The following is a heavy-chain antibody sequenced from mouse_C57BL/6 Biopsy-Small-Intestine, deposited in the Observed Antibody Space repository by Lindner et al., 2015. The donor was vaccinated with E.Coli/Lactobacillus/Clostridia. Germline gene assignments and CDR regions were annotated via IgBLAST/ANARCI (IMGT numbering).Heavy chain of an antibody. Sequence: VQLQESGAELVKPGASVKISCKASGYAFSSYWMNWVKQRPGKGLEWIGQIYLGDGETSYNGKFKGKATLTADKSSSTAYMQLSSLTSEDSAVYFCARRTAQAKVAWFAYWGQGTLVTVSA. CDR1: GYAFSSYW. V-gene: IGHV1-80*01. CDR3: ARRTAQAKVAWFAY. CDR2: IYLGDGET. D-gene: IGHD3-2*02. J-gene: IGHJ3*01.